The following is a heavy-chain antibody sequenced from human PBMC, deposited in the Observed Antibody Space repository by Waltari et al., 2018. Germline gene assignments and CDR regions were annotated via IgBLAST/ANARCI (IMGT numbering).Heavy chain of an antibody. CDR2: SQSDDAT. J-gene: IGHJ4*02. V-gene: IGHV3-53*01. D-gene: IGHD6-19*01. CDR3: TRASPFNTGWVPYDC. Sequence: EVELVESGGGLIQPGGSLRLSCAASGFAVSSKQMTWVRQAPGKGLELVSVSQSDDATYYADSVKGRFTSSRDNSKNTVFLQMSSLRDEDTAVYYCTRASPFNTGWVPYDCWGQGTLVTVSS. CDR1: GFAVSSKQ.